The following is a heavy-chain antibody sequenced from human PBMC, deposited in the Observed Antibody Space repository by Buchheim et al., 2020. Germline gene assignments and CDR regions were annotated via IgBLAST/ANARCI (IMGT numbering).Heavy chain of an antibody. Sequence: EVQLVESGGGLVQPGGSLRLSCAASGFTLSTYWMTWVRQAPGKGLEWVANIKQDGSEKYYLDSVKGRFTISRDNAKNSLYLQMNSLRAEDTAVYFCAKTGGMTGAEYWGQGTL. J-gene: IGHJ4*02. CDR3: AKTGGMTGAEY. CDR2: IKQDGSEK. CDR1: GFTLSTYW. V-gene: IGHV3-7*03. D-gene: IGHD3-16*01.